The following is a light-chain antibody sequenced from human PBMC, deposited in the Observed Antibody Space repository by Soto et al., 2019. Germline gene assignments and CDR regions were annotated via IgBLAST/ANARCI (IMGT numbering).Light chain of an antibody. CDR1: SSDIGLYNR. CDR2: DVS. J-gene: IGLJ1*01. Sequence: QSVETQPRSVSGSPGQSLTISCSGTSSDIGLYNRVSWYQQSPGTAPKLMIYDVSNRPSGVPDRFSVSRSGNTASLTISGLQLEDEADYYCCSYTNDNTYVFGTGTKVTAL. CDR3: CSYTNDNTYV. V-gene: IGLV2-18*02.